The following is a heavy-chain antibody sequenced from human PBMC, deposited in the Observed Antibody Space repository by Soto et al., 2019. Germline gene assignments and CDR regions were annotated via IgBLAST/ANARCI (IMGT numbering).Heavy chain of an antibody. CDR2: IADSGTST. CDR1: GFPFSGYA. Sequence: EVQVSECGGSLVQPGESLTLSYAASGFPFSGYAVSWVCQAPGNGLEWVSAIADSGTSTYYADSVKGRFTISRDNVKHTLYLQLKSLRGEDTAIYYCVNDPLRNGHKAFDSCGQGALVIVSS. V-gene: IGHV3-23*01. D-gene: IGHD5-12*01. CDR3: VNDPLRNGHKAFDS. J-gene: IGHJ5*01.